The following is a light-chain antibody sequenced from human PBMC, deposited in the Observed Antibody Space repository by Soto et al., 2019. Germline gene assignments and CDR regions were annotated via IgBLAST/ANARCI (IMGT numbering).Light chain of an antibody. Sequence: QPVLTQPASVSGSPGQSITISCTGTSSDVGSYNLVSWYQQHPGKAPKLMIYEVSKRPSGVSNRFSGSKSGNTASLTIAGLQAEDEGDYYCCSYGGSSTSVVFGGGTKLTVL. CDR1: SSDVGSYNL. CDR2: EVS. CDR3: CSYGGSSTSVV. J-gene: IGLJ2*01. V-gene: IGLV2-23*02.